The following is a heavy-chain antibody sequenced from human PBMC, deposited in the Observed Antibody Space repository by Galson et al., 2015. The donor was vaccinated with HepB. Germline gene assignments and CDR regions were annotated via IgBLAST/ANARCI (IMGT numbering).Heavy chain of an antibody. Sequence: QSGAEMKKPGESLRISCKGSGYSFTTYWISWVRQMPGKGLEWMGRIDPSDSYTNYSPSFQGHVTISADKSVSTAYLQWSSLKASDTAMYYCASIAARPTDYWGQGTLVTVSS. J-gene: IGHJ4*02. CDR3: ASIAARPTDY. CDR1: GYSFTTYW. V-gene: IGHV5-10-1*01. D-gene: IGHD6-6*01. CDR2: IDPSDSYT.